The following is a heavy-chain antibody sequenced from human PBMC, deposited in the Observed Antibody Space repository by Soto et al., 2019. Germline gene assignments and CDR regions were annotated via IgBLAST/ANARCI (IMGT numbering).Heavy chain of an antibody. CDR3: AKGYYGDFPGYWYYGMDV. V-gene: IGHV3-30*18. CDR2: ISYDGSNK. D-gene: IGHD4-17*01. J-gene: IGHJ6*02. Sequence: QMQLVESGGGVVQPGRSLRLSCAASGFTFSSYGMHWVRQAPGKGLEWVAVISYDGSNKYYADSVKGRFTISRDNSKNTLYLQMNSLRAEDTAVYYCAKGYYGDFPGYWYYGMDVWGQGTTVTVSS. CDR1: GFTFSSYG.